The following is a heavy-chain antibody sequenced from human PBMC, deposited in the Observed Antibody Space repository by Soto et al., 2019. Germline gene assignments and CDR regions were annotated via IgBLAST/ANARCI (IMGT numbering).Heavy chain of an antibody. V-gene: IGHV1-2*04. CDR3: ARGLQLWLPRTGSHFDY. J-gene: IGHJ4*02. CDR1: GYTFTGYY. Sequence: ASVKVSCKASGYTFTGYYMHWVRQAPGQGLEWMGWINPNSGGTNYAQKFQGWVTMTRDTSISTAYMELSRLRSDDTAVYYCARGLQLWLPRTGSHFDYWGQGTLVTVSS. CDR2: INPNSGGT. D-gene: IGHD5-18*01.